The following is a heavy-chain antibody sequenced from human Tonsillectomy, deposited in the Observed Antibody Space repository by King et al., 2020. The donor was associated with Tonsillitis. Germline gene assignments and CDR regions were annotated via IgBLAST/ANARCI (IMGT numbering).Heavy chain of an antibody. CDR2: ISGSGGST. CDR3: AKGGSITMVRGVTGDWFDP. Sequence: VQLVESGGGLGQPGGSLRLSCAASGFTFSSYAMSWVRQAPGKGLEWVSGISGSGGSTYYADSVKGRLTISRDNSKNMLYLQMNSLRAEDTAVYYCAKGGSITMVRGVTGDWFDPWGQGTLVTVSS. V-gene: IGHV3-23*04. J-gene: IGHJ5*02. D-gene: IGHD3-10*01. CDR1: GFTFSSYA.